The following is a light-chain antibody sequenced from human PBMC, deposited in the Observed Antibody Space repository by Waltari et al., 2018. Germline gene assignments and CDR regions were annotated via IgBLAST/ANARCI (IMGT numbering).Light chain of an antibody. V-gene: IGLV1-47*02. CDR1: SSNIGRSY. CDR3: AAWDDSLSGHVV. Sequence: QSVLTQPPSASATPGQRVTISCSGSSSNIGRSYVYWYQQFPGTAPKPLIYTNVQRPSGVPDRFSGSTSGTSASLAISGLRSEDEADYYCAAWDDSLSGHVVFGGGTKLTVL. CDR2: TNV. J-gene: IGLJ2*01.